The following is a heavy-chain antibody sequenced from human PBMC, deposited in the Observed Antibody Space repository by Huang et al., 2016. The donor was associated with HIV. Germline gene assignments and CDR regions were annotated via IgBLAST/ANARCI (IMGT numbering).Heavy chain of an antibody. CDR2: SDPEEGET. CDR1: GYILTELA. V-gene: IGHV1-24*01. CDR3: ATHSGGDSYAPYY. Sequence: QVQLVQSGAEVRKPGASVKVSCKVSGYILTELAMPWVLKSPGKGLEWMGGSDPEEGETMYAAKWQGRVTMTEDTSTDTADLERSGLTADDTAVYYCATHSGGDSYAPYYWGQGTLVTVSS. D-gene: IGHD2-21*02. J-gene: IGHJ4*02.